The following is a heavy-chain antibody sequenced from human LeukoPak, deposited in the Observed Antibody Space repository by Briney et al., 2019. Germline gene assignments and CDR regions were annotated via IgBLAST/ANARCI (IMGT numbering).Heavy chain of an antibody. CDR3: AKVEWPRRGPYYYYGMDV. CDR1: GFTFSSYA. Sequence: PGGSLRLSCAASGFTFSSYAMSWVRQAPGKGLEWVSAISGSGGSTYYADSVKGRFTISRDNSKNTLYLQMNSLRAEDTAVYYCAKVEWPRRGPYYYYGMDVWGQGTTVTVSS. J-gene: IGHJ6*02. V-gene: IGHV3-23*01. D-gene: IGHD3-3*01. CDR2: ISGSGGST.